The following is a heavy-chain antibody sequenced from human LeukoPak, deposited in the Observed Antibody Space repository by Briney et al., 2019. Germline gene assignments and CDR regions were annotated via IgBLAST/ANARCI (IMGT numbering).Heavy chain of an antibody. J-gene: IGHJ4*02. V-gene: IGHV3-48*01. CDR1: GFIFTSYS. CDR2: ISSGSGTT. CDR3: AKDRGNDYGVFDY. D-gene: IGHD4-17*01. Sequence: GGSLRLSCAASGFIFTSYSMNWVRQAPGKGLEWISYISSGSGTTYYGDSVQGRFITSRDNAKNSLHLQMNSLRAEDTGVYYCAKDRGNDYGVFDYWGQGILVTVSS.